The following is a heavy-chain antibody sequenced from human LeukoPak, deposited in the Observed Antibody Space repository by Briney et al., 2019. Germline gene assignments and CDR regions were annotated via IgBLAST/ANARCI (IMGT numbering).Heavy chain of an antibody. V-gene: IGHV1-69*04. CDR1: GGTFSSYA. D-gene: IGHD5-24*01. Sequence: ASVKVSCKASGGTFSSYAISWVRQAPGQGLEWMGRIIPILGIANYAQKFQGRVTITADKSTSTAYMELSSLRSEDTAVYYCARDGGDGYNSPAFFDYWGQGTLVTVSS. CDR3: ARDGGDGYNSPAFFDY. J-gene: IGHJ4*02. CDR2: IIPILGIA.